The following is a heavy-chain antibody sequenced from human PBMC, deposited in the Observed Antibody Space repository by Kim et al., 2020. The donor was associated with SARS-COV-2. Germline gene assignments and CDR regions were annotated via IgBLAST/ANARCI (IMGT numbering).Heavy chain of an antibody. J-gene: IGHJ4*02. Sequence: GGSLRLSCAASGFIFSSAWMSWVRQAPGKGLEWIARVKSRRYGETIEYAAPVKGRFTISRDDSKNTLYLQMNSLETEDTAVYYCTTLNYYDSNRAIYFDYWGQGTLVTVSS. V-gene: IGHV3-15*01. CDR3: TTLNYYDSNRAIYFDY. D-gene: IGHD3-22*01. CDR2: VKSRRYGETI. CDR1: GFIFSSAW.